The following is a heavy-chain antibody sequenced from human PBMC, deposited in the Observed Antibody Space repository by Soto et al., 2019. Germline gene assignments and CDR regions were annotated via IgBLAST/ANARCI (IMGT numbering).Heavy chain of an antibody. Sequence: PSETLSLTCTVSGGSISSGDYYWSWIRQPPGKGLEWIGYICYSGSTYYNPSLKSRVTISVDTSKNQFSLKLSSVTAADTAVYYCARAPWGEPFDLWGRGTLVTVSS. CDR3: ARAPWGEPFDL. D-gene: IGHD3-16*01. CDR1: GGSISSGDYY. CDR2: ICYSGST. J-gene: IGHJ2*01. V-gene: IGHV4-30-4*01.